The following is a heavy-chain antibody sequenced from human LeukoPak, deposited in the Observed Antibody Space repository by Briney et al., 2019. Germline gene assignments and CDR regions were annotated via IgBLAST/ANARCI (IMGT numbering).Heavy chain of an antibody. Sequence: GGSLRLSCAASGFTFSSNYMSWVRQAPGKGLEWVSVIYSGGSTYYADSVRGRFTISRDNSKNTLYLQMNSLRAEDTAVYYCAREAGYTGGGGFDFGGQETLVTVPS. D-gene: IGHD6-13*01. J-gene: IGHJ5*01. V-gene: IGHV3-66*01. CDR3: AREAGYTGGGGFDF. CDR1: GFTFSSNY. CDR2: IYSGGST.